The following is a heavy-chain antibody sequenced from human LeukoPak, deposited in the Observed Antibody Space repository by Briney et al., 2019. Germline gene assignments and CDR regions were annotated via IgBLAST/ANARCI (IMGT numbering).Heavy chain of an antibody. D-gene: IGHD6-6*01. CDR3: ARVPGAARLRYYFDY. J-gene: IGHJ4*02. CDR2: FIPIFGTA. V-gene: IGHV1-69*13. CDR1: GGTFSIYA. Sequence: ASVKLSCTASGGTFSIYAISWVRPAPGQGLEWMGGFIPIFGTANYAQKFQGRVTITADESTSTAYMELSSLRSEDTAVYYCARVPGAARLRYYFDYWGQGTLVTVSS.